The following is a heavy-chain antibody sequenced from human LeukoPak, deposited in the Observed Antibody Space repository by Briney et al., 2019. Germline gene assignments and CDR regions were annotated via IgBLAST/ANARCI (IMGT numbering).Heavy chain of an antibody. J-gene: IGHJ4*02. V-gene: IGHV3-7*01. D-gene: IGHD1-26*01. CDR1: GFTFGSCW. CDR3: AKIERATLSFDY. Sequence: GGSLRLSCAASGFTFGSCWMNWVRQTPGKGLEWVANINQDGSQKFYVDSVKGRFTISRDNANNSLYLQMNSLRAEDTAVYYCAKIERATLSFDYWGQGTLVTVSS. CDR2: INQDGSQK.